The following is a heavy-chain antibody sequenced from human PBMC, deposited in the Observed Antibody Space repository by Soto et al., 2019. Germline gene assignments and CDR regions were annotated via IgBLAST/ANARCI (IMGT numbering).Heavy chain of an antibody. CDR1: GGTFSTYS. J-gene: IGHJ4*02. CDR3: AREGGAYSSGWRYFDY. CDR2: IIPMFGTP. D-gene: IGHD6-19*01. Sequence: QVQLVQSGAEVKEPGSSVKVSCKASGGTFSTYSISWVRQAPGQGLEWMGMIIPMFGTPDYAQKYHGRVTITADESTSAVDVELSSLRSDDTAVYYCAREGGAYSSGWRYFDYWGQGTLVTVSS. V-gene: IGHV1-69*18.